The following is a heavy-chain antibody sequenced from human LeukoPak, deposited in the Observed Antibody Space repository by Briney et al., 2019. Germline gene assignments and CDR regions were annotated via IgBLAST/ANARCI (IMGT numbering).Heavy chain of an antibody. D-gene: IGHD3-22*01. J-gene: IGHJ5*02. Sequence: GGSLRLSCAASGFTFSSYAMSWVRQAPGKGLEWVSAICGSGGSTYYADSVKGRFTISRDNSKNTLYLQMNSLRAEDTAVYYCAKHYYGSSGYTYNWFDPWGQGTPVTVSS. CDR2: ICGSGGST. CDR1: GFTFSSYA. V-gene: IGHV3-23*01. CDR3: AKHYYGSSGYTYNWFDP.